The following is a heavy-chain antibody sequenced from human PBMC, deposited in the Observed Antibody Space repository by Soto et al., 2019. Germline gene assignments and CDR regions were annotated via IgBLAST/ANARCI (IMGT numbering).Heavy chain of an antibody. CDR2: IIPIFGAA. D-gene: IGHD6-19*01. CDR1: GGTFSSYA. J-gene: IGHJ5*02. CDR3: ARRLIAYSSGWYRFDP. Sequence: SVKVSCKASGGTFSSYAISWVRQAPGQGLEWMGGIIPIFGAANYAQKFQGRVTITADESTSTAYMELSSLRSEDTAVYYCARRLIAYSSGWYRFDPWGQGSLVTVSS. V-gene: IGHV1-69*13.